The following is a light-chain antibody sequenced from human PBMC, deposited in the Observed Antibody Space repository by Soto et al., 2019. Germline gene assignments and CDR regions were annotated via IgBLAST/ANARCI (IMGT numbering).Light chain of an antibody. CDR1: QSVSRN. J-gene: IGKJ4*01. CDR3: QQYNTWPLT. V-gene: IGKV3-15*01. Sequence: EIVMTQSPGTLSVSPGERATLSCRASQSVSRNLAWYQQNPGQAPRLVIYDASTRATGIPARFSGSASGTEFTLTISSLQSEDFAVYYCQQYNTWPLTLGGGTKVEIK. CDR2: DAS.